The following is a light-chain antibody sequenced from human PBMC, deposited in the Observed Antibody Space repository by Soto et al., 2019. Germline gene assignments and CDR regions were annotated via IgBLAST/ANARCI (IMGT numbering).Light chain of an antibody. CDR3: EQYNSWPL. V-gene: IGKV3-15*01. CDR2: GAS. CDR1: QSVSSN. Sequence: EIVMTQSPATLSVSPGERATLSCRPSQSVSSNLAWYPQKPGQAPRLLIYGASTSDTGIPARFSASRSCTEFTLTISSLPSEDFEVYYCEQYNSWPLFGPGTKVDIK. J-gene: IGKJ3*01.